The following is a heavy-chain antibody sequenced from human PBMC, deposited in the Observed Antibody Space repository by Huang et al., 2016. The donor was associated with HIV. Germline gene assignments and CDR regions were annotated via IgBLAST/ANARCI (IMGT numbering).Heavy chain of an antibody. CDR3: AKRGGAWGSPYAFDL. J-gene: IGHJ3*01. CDR1: GGSFNNFG. D-gene: IGHD3-16*01. CDR2: IITRVGTR. V-gene: IGHV1-69*13. Sequence: QVQLVQSGAEVRKPGSSVKVSCRASGGSFNNFGINWVRQAPGQGLEWVGGIITRVGTRNDAQRCQGRVTITADETTGVVYMELSSLRSDDTAVYFCAKRGGAWGSPYAFDLWGPGTMVTVSS.